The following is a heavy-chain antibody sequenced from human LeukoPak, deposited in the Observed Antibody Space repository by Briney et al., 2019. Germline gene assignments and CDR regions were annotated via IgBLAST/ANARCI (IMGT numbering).Heavy chain of an antibody. J-gene: IGHJ6*02. Sequence: GGSLRLSCAASGFTFSSYDMHWVRQATGKGLEWVSAIGTAGDTYYPGSVKGRFTISRENAKNSLYLQMNSLRAEDTAVYYCAKGVGPLSYYGVDVWGQGTTVTVSS. CDR3: AKGVGPLSYYGVDV. CDR1: GFTFSSYD. CDR2: IGTAGDT. V-gene: IGHV3-13*01. D-gene: IGHD3-9*01.